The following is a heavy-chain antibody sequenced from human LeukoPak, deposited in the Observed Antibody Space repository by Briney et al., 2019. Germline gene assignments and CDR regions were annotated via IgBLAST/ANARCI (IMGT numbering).Heavy chain of an antibody. D-gene: IGHD5-18*01. CDR2: IYYSGST. Sequence: PSETLSLTCTVSGGSISSGDYYWSWIRQPPGKGLEWIGYIYYSGSTYYNPSLKSRVTISVDTSKNQFSLKLSSVTAADTAVYYCAREEILGDTAMVGSSYYYYGMDVWGQGTTVTVSS. CDR3: AREEILGDTAMVGSSYYYYGMDV. CDR1: GGSISSGDYY. V-gene: IGHV4-30-4*01. J-gene: IGHJ6*02.